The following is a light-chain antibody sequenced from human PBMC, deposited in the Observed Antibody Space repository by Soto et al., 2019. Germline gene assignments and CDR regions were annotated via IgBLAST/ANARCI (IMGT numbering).Light chain of an antibody. V-gene: IGLV2-14*03. CDR1: ISDIGDYNY. Sequence: QSALTQPASVSGSPGQSITISCTGTISDIGDYNYVSWYQQHPGKAPKLMIYDVSNRPSGVSNRFSGSKSGYTASLTISGLQPEDEADYYCSSYRSSSPLVVFGGGIQLTVL. CDR2: DVS. CDR3: SSYRSSSPLVV. J-gene: IGLJ2*01.